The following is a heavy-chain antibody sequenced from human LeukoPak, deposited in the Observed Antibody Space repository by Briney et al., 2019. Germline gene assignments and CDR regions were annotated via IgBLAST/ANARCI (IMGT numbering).Heavy chain of an antibody. CDR3: VRDWGGIEAAGDY. D-gene: IGHD6-13*01. V-gene: IGHV3-7*01. J-gene: IGHJ4*02. CDR2: VEQDGDKK. Sequence: GRSLRLSCAASGFTFSRYEITWGRQAPGEGLEWVAKVEQDGDKKYYVDSVEGRFTISRDNAKNSLYLEMNSLRVEDTAVYFCVRDWGGIEAAGDYWRQGTLVTVSS. CDR1: GFTFSRYE.